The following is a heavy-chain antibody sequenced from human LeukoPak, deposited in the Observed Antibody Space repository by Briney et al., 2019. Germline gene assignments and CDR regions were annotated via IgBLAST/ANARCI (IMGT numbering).Heavy chain of an antibody. CDR3: ARDLTRDAFDF. D-gene: IGHD7-27*01. CDR2: INPNTGDT. J-gene: IGHJ3*01. Sequence: GASVKVSCKASGYTFTGYYIHWVRQAPGQGLEWMGWINPNTGDTNYAQRFQGWVTLARDTSINAAYMELTGLKSADTAVYFCARDLTRDAFDFWGQGTMVTVSS. CDR1: GYTFTGYY. V-gene: IGHV1-2*04.